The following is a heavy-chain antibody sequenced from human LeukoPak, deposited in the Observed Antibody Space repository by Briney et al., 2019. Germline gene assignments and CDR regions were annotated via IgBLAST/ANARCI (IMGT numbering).Heavy chain of an antibody. J-gene: IGHJ3*02. Sequence: HTGGSLRLSCAASGFTFSSYAMSWVRQAPGKGLEWVSGISGNGGGTYHADSVKGRFTISRDNSKNTLYLQMNSLAAEDTAVYYCAKDFVGVIPDAFDIWGQGTMITVSS. CDR3: AKDFVGVIPDAFDI. D-gene: IGHD3-3*01. V-gene: IGHV3-23*01. CDR1: GFTFSSYA. CDR2: ISGNGGGT.